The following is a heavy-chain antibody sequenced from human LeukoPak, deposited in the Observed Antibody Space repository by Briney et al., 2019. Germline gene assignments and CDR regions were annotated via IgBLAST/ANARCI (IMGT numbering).Heavy chain of an antibody. J-gene: IGHJ3*02. CDR2: ISYSGTNS. CDR1: GFTFSGSA. V-gene: IGHV3-23*01. CDR3: AKGVSSSWSNDAFDI. Sequence: GWSLTLSCAASGFTFSGSAMSWVRQAPGEGLEWVSLISYSGTNSYYTDSVRGRFTISRDNSKNTLYLQMNSLRTEDTAVYYCAKGVSSSWSNDAFDIWGQGTMVTVSS. D-gene: IGHD6-13*01.